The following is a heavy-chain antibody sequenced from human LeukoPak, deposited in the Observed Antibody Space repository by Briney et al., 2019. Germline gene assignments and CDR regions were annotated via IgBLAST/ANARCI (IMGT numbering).Heavy chain of an antibody. CDR1: GYSISSGFY. CDR3: ARVGDCSSTSCYEDAFDI. J-gene: IGHJ3*02. D-gene: IGHD2-2*01. CDR2: IYHSGST. Sequence: QPSETLSLTCSVSGYSISSGFYWGWIRQPPGKGLEWVATIYHSGSTYYNPSLKSRVTISVDTSKNQFSLKLSSVTAADTAVYYCARVGDCSSTSCYEDAFDIWGQGTMVTVSS. V-gene: IGHV4-38-2*02.